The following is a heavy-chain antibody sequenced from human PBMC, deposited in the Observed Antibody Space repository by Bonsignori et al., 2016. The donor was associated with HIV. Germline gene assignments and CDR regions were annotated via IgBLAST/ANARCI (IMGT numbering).Heavy chain of an antibody. D-gene: IGHD3-10*01. J-gene: IGHJ4*02. CDR3: AKDPLRDRFGELLFFDF. Sequence: EVPVLESGGGLVQPGGSMKISCEFSGFMFSDYAMSWVRQAPGKGLEWVSVISGSSGSKYYADSLKDRFTISRDNSKNTLFLQMRNLRVDDTAMYYCAKDPLRDRFGELLFFDFWGQGILVTVS. CDR2: ISGSSGSK. CDR1: GFMFSDYA. V-gene: IGHV3-23*01.